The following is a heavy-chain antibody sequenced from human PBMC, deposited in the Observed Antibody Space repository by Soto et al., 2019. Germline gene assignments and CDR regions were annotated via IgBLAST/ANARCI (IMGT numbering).Heavy chain of an antibody. CDR2: ISYDGSNK. J-gene: IGHJ6*02. Sequence: SLRLSCAASGFTFSSYAMHWVRQAPGKGLEWVAVISYDGSNKYYADSVKGRFTISRDNSKNTLYLQMNSLRAEDTAVYYCAKDRRENMGSHSYYYYYYGMDVWGQGNTVTVSS. D-gene: IGHD2-21*01. V-gene: IGHV3-30-3*01. CDR3: AKDRRENMGSHSYYYYYYGMDV. CDR1: GFTFSSYA.